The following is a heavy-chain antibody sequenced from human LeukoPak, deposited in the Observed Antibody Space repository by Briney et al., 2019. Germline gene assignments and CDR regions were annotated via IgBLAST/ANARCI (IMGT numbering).Heavy chain of an antibody. CDR2: TYYSGST. CDR1: GGSISSSSYY. D-gene: IGHD6-19*01. V-gene: IGHV4-39*01. Sequence: SETLSLTCTVSGGSISSSSYYWGWIRQPPGKGLEWIGSTYYSGSTYYNPSLKSRVTISVDTSKNQFSLKLSSVTAADTAVYYCARLYSSGWYGDYWGQGTLVTVSS. CDR3: ARLYSSGWYGDY. J-gene: IGHJ4*02.